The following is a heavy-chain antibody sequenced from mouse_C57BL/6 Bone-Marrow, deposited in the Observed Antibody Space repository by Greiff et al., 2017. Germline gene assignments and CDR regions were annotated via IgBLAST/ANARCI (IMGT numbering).Heavy chain of an antibody. CDR3: AGSLRSGRFAY. D-gene: IGHD1-1*01. Sequence: EVQGVESGGDLVKPGGSLKLSCAASGFTFSSYGMSWVRQTPDKRLEWVATISSGGSYTYYPDSVKGRFTISRDNAKNTLYLQMSSLKSEDTAMYYCAGSLRSGRFAYWGQGTLVTVSA. V-gene: IGHV5-6*01. CDR1: GFTFSSYG. J-gene: IGHJ3*01. CDR2: ISSGGSYT.